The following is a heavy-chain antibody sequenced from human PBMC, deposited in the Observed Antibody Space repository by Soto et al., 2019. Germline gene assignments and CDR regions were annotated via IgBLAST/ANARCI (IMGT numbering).Heavy chain of an antibody. D-gene: IGHD3-3*01. CDR2: ISAYNGNT. J-gene: IGHJ6*02. Sequence: ASVKVSCKASGYTFTSYGISWVRQAPGQGLEWMGWISAYNGNTNYAQKLQGRVTMTTDTSTSTAYMELRSLRSDDTAVYYCARDTDYDFWSGYFPPDYYYYGMDVWGPGALVTVSS. V-gene: IGHV1-18*01. CDR1: GYTFTSYG. CDR3: ARDTDYDFWSGYFPPDYYYYGMDV.